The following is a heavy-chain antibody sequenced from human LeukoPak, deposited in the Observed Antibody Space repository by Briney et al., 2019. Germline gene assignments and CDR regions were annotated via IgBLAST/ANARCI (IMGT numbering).Heavy chain of an antibody. CDR1: GGPISSGGYY. CDR2: IYYSGST. D-gene: IGHD3-9*01. J-gene: IGHJ3*02. CDR3: ARSQSGYYKDAFDI. V-gene: IGHV4-31*03. Sequence: SETLSLTCTVSGGPISSGGYYWSWIRQHPGKGLEWIGYIYYSGSTYYNPSLKSRVTISVDTSKNQFSLKLSSVTAADTAVYYCARSQSGYYKDAFDIWGQGTMVTVSS.